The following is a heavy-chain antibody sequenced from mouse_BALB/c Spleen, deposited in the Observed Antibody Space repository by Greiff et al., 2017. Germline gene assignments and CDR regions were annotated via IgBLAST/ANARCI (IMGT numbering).Heavy chain of an antibody. CDR1: GFTFSSFG. D-gene: IGHD1-1*01. CDR3: ARATVVAHSDY. CDR2: ISSGSSTI. Sequence: EVQLVESGGGLVQPGGSRKLSCAASGFTFSSFGMHWVRQAPEKGLEWVAYISSGSSTIYYADTVKGRFTISRDNPKNTLFLQMTSLRSEDTAMYYCARATVVAHSDYWGQGTTLTVSS. J-gene: IGHJ2*01. V-gene: IGHV5-17*02.